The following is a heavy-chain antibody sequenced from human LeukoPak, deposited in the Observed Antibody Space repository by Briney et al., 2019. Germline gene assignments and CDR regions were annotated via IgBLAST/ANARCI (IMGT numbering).Heavy chain of an antibody. D-gene: IGHD3-10*01. CDR1: GFTFSTYG. CDR2: ISSSSSFT. J-gene: IGHJ4*02. CDR3: ARALYGSGSYSTY. Sequence: PGGSLRLSCAASGFTFSTYGMNWVRQAPGKGLEWVSYISSSSSFTAYADSVKGRFTISRDNTKNSLYLQMNSLRAEDTAVYYCARALYGSGSYSTYWGQGTLVTVSS. V-gene: IGHV3-21*05.